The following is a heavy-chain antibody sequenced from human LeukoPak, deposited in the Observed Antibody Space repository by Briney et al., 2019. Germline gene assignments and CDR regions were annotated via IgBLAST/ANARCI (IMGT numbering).Heavy chain of an antibody. D-gene: IGHD3-22*01. Sequence: PGGSLRLSCAASGFTFSDYYMSWIRQAPGKGLEWVSYISSSGTTIYYADSVKGRFTISRDNSKNTLYLQMNSLRAEDTAVYYCARDDYYDSSGLSATSWGQGTLVTVSS. J-gene: IGHJ5*02. CDR1: GFTFSDYY. CDR2: ISSSGTTI. V-gene: IGHV3-11*04. CDR3: ARDDYYDSSGLSATS.